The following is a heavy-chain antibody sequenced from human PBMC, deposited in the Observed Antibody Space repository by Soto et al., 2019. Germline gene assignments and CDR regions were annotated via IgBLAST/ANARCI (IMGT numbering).Heavy chain of an antibody. CDR2: HYYSGST. D-gene: IGHD5-18*01. J-gene: IGHJ4*02. CDR1: GGSISSGGYY. Sequence: QVQLQESGPGLVKPSQTLSLTCTVSGGSISSGGYYWTRIRQHPGKGLEWIGCHYYSGSTYYNPSLKRRVTTAVDTSNNQFPLKLSSVTAADTAVYYCAIGRYSYGGAFDYWGQGTLVSVSS. V-gene: IGHV4-31*03. CDR3: AIGRYSYGGAFDY.